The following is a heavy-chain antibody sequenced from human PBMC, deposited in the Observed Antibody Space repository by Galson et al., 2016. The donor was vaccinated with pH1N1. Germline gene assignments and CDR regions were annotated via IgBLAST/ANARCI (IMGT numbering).Heavy chain of an antibody. CDR2: IWYDGSNK. D-gene: IGHD4-17*01. V-gene: IGHV3-33*01. Sequence: SLRLSCAASGFAFSNSGMHWVRQAPGKGLEWVALIWYDGSNKYCADSVKGRFTISRDNSKNTLYLQMNSLRAEDTAVYYCARGDYGDYVGEFDYWGQGTLVTVSS. CDR3: ARGDYGDYVGEFDY. J-gene: IGHJ4*02. CDR1: GFAFSNSG.